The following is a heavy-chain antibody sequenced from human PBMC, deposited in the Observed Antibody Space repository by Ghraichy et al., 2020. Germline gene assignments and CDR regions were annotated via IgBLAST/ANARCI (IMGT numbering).Heavy chain of an antibody. J-gene: IGHJ5*02. CDR3: ARDISDIPREIRFDP. V-gene: IGHV4-31*03. D-gene: IGHD3-3*02. Sequence: SETLSLTCTVSGGSISNSGYYWSWIRQHPGKGLEWIGYIYYSGSTYYNPSLKSRVSISVDTSKNQFSLNLSSVTAADTAVYFCARDISDIPREIRFDPWGQGFQVTVSS. CDR1: GGSISNSGYY. CDR2: IYYSGST.